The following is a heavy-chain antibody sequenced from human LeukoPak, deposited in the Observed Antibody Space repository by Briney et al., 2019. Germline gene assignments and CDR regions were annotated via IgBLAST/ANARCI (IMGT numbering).Heavy chain of an antibody. CDR1: GFTFSAYA. CDR3: AKDLGRYRNNFFDY. V-gene: IGHV3-23*01. CDR2: IGSDNKP. Sequence: GGSLRLSCEASGFTFSAYAMTWVRQAPGQGLEWVSSIGSDNKPHYSESVKGRFTISRDDSKNTLYLQMNSLRADDTAVYYCAKDLGRYRNNFFDYWGQGNLVTVSS. J-gene: IGHJ4*02. D-gene: IGHD1-26*01.